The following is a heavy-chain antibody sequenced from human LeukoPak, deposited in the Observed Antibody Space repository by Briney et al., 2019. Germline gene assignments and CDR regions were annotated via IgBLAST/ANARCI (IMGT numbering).Heavy chain of an antibody. CDR1: GFTFSSYW. Sequence: PGGSLRLSCAASGFTFSSYWMHWVRHAPGKGLVWVSRINSDGSSTSYADSVKGRFTISRDNAKNTLYLQMNSLRAEDTAVYYCARDRGYYGSGSYYNLDWFDPWGQGTLVTVSS. J-gene: IGHJ5*02. D-gene: IGHD3-10*01. V-gene: IGHV3-74*01. CDR3: ARDRGYYGSGSYYNLDWFDP. CDR2: INSDGSST.